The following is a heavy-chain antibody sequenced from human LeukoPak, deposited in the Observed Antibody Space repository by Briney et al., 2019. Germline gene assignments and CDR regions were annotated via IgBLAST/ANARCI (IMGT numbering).Heavy chain of an antibody. CDR3: ARSLSSGYYDILTGRYYFDY. Sequence: SETLSLTCTVSGGSISSSSYYWGWIRQPPGKGLEWIGSIYYSGSTYYNPSLKSRVTISVDTSKNQFSLKLSSVTAADTAVYYCARSLSSGYYDILTGRYYFDYWGQGTLVTVSS. CDR2: IYYSGST. D-gene: IGHD3-9*01. V-gene: IGHV4-39*01. CDR1: GGSISSSSYY. J-gene: IGHJ4*02.